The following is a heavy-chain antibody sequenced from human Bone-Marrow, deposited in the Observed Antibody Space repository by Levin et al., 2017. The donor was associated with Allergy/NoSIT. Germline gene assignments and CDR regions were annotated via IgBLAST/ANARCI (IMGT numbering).Heavy chain of an antibody. Sequence: ASVKVSCKASGGTFSSYAISWVRQAPGQGLEWMGGIIPIFGTANYAQKFQGRVTITADESTSTAYMELSSLRSEDTAVYYCARGYYDSSGYYYFDYWGQGTLVTVSS. J-gene: IGHJ4*02. D-gene: IGHD3-22*01. CDR3: ARGYYDSSGYYYFDY. CDR2: IIPIFGTA. CDR1: GGTFSSYA. V-gene: IGHV1-69*13.